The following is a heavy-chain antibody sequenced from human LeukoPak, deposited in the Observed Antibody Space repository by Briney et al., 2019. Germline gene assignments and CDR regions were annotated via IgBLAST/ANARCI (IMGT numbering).Heavy chain of an antibody. D-gene: IGHD3-10*01. V-gene: IGHV1-69*05. J-gene: IGHJ4*02. CDR2: IIPIFGTA. CDR3: AVTYYYGSGRRRMGFYFDY. Sequence: ASVKVSCKASGGTFSSYAISWVRQAPGQGLEWMGGIIPIFGTANYAQKFQGRVTIPTDESTSTAYMELSSLRSEDTAVYYCAVTYYYGSGRRRMGFYFDYWGQGTLVTVSS. CDR1: GGTFSSYA.